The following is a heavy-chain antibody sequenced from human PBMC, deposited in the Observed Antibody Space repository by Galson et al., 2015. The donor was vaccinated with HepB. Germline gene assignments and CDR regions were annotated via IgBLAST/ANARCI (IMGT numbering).Heavy chain of an antibody. CDR2: INSDGSST. CDR1: GFTFSSYW. V-gene: IGHV3-74*01. D-gene: IGHD5-24*01. J-gene: IGHJ4*02. CDR3: ARGAAEKGRDGYSHIDY. Sequence: SLRLSCAASGFTFSSYWMHWVRHAPGKGLVWVSRINSDGSSTSYADSVKGRFTISRDNAKNTLYLQMNSLRAEDTAVYYCARGAAEKGRDGYSHIDYWGQGTLVTVSS.